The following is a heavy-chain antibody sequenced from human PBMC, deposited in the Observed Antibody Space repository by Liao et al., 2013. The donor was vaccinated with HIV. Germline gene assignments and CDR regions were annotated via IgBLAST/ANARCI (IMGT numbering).Heavy chain of an antibody. V-gene: IGHV4-4*07. CDR3: ARGLYYYDTRDSPNWFDP. J-gene: IGHJ5*02. CDR2: IYGRGDT. Sequence: QVQLQESGPGLVKPSETLSLTCTVSGASINIYYWTWIRQPAGKGLEWIGRIYGRGDTNYNPSLGGRVTMSLDTSKRQFSLTLSSVTAADTAIYYCARGLYYYDTRDSPNWFDPWGQGTLVTVSS. D-gene: IGHD3-22*01. CDR1: GASINIYY.